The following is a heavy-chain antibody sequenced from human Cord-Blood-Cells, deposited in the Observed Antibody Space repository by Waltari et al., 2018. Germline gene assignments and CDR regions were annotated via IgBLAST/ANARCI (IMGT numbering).Heavy chain of an antibody. CDR2: IYHSGSP. CDR3: AREDIVVVIATYNWFDP. D-gene: IGHD2-21*01. J-gene: IGHJ5*02. V-gene: IGHV4-38-2*02. CDR1: GYSISSGYY. Sequence: QVQLQESGPGLVKPSETLSLTCAVSGYSISSGYYWGWIRQPPGKGLEWIGSIYHSGSPYYNPAPESRVTISVDTSKNQFSLKLSSVTAADTAVYYCAREDIVVVIATYNWFDPWGQGTLVTVSS.